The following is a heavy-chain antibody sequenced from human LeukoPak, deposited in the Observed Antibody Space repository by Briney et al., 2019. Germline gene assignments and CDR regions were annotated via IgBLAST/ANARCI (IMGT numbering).Heavy chain of an antibody. CDR1: GFTFSSYG. CDR2: MRYDGNNK. J-gene: IGHJ5*02. Sequence: GGSLRLSCTTSGFTFSSYGMHWVRQAPGKGLEWVAFMRYDGNNKYYADSVKGRFTISRDNSKNTLYLQMNSLRSEDTAMYYCAKDRAYSSSSWFDPWGQGTLVTVSS. V-gene: IGHV3-30*02. D-gene: IGHD6-6*01. CDR3: AKDRAYSSSSWFDP.